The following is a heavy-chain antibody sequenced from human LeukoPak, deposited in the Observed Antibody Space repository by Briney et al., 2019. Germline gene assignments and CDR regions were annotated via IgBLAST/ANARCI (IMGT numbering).Heavy chain of an antibody. CDR2: IIPIFGTA. CDR3: ARNSISDYYDSRGYLDY. CDR1: GGTFSSYA. Sequence: ASVKVSCKASGGTFSSYAISWVRQAPGQGLEWMGRIIPIFGTANYAQKFQGRVTITTDESTSTAYMELSSLRSEDTAVYYCARNSISDYYDSRGYLDYWGQGTLVTVSS. D-gene: IGHD3-22*01. J-gene: IGHJ4*02. V-gene: IGHV1-69*05.